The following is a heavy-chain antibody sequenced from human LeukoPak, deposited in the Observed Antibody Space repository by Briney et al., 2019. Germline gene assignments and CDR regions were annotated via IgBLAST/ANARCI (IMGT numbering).Heavy chain of an antibody. CDR2: MNPNSGNT. CDR3: AREGRGYSGYDSYGMDV. D-gene: IGHD5-12*01. CDR1: GYTFTRYD. Sequence: ASVKVSCKASGYTFTRYDINWVRQATGQGLEWMGWMNPNSGNTAYAQKFQGRVTMTRNTSINTAYMELRSLRSDDTAVYYCAREGRGYSGYDSYGMDVWGHGTTVTVSS. V-gene: IGHV1-8*01. J-gene: IGHJ6*02.